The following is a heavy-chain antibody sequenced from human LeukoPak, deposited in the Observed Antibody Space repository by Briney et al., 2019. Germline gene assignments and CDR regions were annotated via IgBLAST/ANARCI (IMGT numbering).Heavy chain of an antibody. Sequence: GASVKVSFKVSGYTLTELSMHWVRQAPGKGLEWMGGFDPRDCETIYAQKFQGRVTMTEDTSTDTAYMELSSLRSEDTAVYYCATPYCSGGSCYSLDYWGQGTLVTVS. CDR2: FDPRDCET. CDR1: GYTLTELS. J-gene: IGHJ4*02. CDR3: ATPYCSGGSCYSLDY. V-gene: IGHV1-24*01. D-gene: IGHD2-15*01.